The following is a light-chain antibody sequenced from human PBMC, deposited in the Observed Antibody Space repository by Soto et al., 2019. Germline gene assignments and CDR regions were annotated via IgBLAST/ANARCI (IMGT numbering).Light chain of an antibody. CDR3: QQTDSFPRT. J-gene: IGKJ1*01. V-gene: IGKV1-39*01. CDR1: QSISSY. Sequence: DIQMTQSPSSLSASVGDRVTITCRASQSISSYLNWYQHKPGKAPKLLIYAASSLQTGVPSRFSGSRSGTDFALTISSLQRDDFATYYRQQTDSFPRTFGQGTKV. CDR2: AAS.